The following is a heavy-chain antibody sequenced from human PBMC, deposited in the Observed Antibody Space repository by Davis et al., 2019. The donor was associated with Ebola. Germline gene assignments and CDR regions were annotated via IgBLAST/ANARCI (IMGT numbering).Heavy chain of an antibody. V-gene: IGHV3-66*01. Sequence: GESLKISCAASGFSVSNNYMSWVRQAPGKGLEWVSVIYSGGSTYYADSVKGRFTISRDNSKNTLYLQMNSLRAEDTAVYYCAREGGVGLDYWGQGTLVTVSS. CDR3: AREGGVGLDY. J-gene: IGHJ4*02. CDR2: IYSGGST. D-gene: IGHD2-8*01. CDR1: GFSVSNNY.